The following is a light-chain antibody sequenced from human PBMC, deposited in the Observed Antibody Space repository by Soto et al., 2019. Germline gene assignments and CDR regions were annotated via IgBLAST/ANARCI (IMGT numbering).Light chain of an antibody. J-gene: IGLJ2*01. CDR2: EIS. CDR3: SSYTSSSTVV. CDR1: SSDVGGYNY. Sequence: QSALTQPASVSGSPGQSITVSCTGTSSDVGGYNYVSWYQQHPGKAPKLMLYEISNRPSGVSDRFSGPKSGNTASLTISGLQAEDEADYYCSSYTSSSTVVFGGGTKLTVL. V-gene: IGLV2-14*01.